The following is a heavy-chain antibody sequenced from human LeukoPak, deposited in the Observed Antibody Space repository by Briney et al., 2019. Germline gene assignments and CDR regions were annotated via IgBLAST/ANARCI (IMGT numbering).Heavy chain of an antibody. D-gene: IGHD3-22*01. CDR3: ARVGVYDRDRYFQH. CDR2: ISFDGRNG. CDR1: GFTFSSYA. V-gene: IGHV3-30*04. J-gene: IGHJ1*01. Sequence: GGSLRLSCAASGFTFSSYAIHWVRQAPGKGLEWVSLISFDGRNGYYADSVKGRFTISRDNSKNTVYLQMNSLSAEDTALYYCARVGVYDRDRYFQHWGQGTLVTVSS.